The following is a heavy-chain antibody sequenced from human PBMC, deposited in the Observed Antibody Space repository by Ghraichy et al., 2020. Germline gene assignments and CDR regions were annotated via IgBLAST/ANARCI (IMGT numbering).Heavy chain of an antibody. Sequence: GSLRLSCAASGFTFNNYWMSWARQAPGKGLEWVANIKQDGSEKYYVDSVKGRFTISRDNAKNSVYLQMSSLRVEDTAVYYCARGRGLDYWGQGILVTVSS. V-gene: IGHV3-7*01. D-gene: IGHD3-10*01. CDR3: ARGRGLDY. CDR2: IKQDGSEK. CDR1: GFTFNNYW. J-gene: IGHJ4*02.